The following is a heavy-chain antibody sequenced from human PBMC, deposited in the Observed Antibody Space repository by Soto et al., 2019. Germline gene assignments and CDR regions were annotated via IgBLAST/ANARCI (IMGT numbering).Heavy chain of an antibody. V-gene: IGHV1-18*04. J-gene: IGHJ4*02. CDR3: ARDLSLSRLSACSH. Sequence: ASVKVSCKTSGYTFTSYGITLVRQAPGQGLEWMXWXSXXXGXTXXXQXXRXRVTLTTDSSTSTVYMEMRSLRSDDTAFYYCARDLSLSRLSACSHWGPGTLVTVSS. CDR1: GYTFTSYG. CDR2: XSXXXGXT. D-gene: IGHD6-6*01.